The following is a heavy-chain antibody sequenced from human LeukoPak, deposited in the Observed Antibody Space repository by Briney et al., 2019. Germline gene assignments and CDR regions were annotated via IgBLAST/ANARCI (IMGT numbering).Heavy chain of an antibody. J-gene: IGHJ5*02. CDR2: IYYSGST. CDR1: GGSISSSSYY. CDR3: ARGYYSSWYVNWFDP. Sequence: PSEALSLTCTVSGGSISSSSYYWGWIRQPPGKGLEWIGSIYYSGSTYYNPSLKSRVTISVDTSKNQFSLKLSSVTAADTAVYYCARGYYSSWYVNWFDPWGQGTLVTVSS. D-gene: IGHD6-13*01. V-gene: IGHV4-39*01.